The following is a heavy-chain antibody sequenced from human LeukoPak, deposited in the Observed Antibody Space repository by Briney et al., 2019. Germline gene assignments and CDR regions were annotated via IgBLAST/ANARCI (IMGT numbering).Heavy chain of an antibody. CDR3: ARAPSSSWYNWFDP. Sequence: PGGSLRLSCAASGFTFSSYSMNWVRQAPGKGLEWVSSISGSSSYIYYADSVKGRFTISRDNAKNPLYLQMNSLRAEDTAVYYCARAPSSSWYNWFDPWGQGTLVTVSS. D-gene: IGHD6-13*01. CDR1: GFTFSSYS. CDR2: ISGSSSYI. V-gene: IGHV3-21*01. J-gene: IGHJ5*02.